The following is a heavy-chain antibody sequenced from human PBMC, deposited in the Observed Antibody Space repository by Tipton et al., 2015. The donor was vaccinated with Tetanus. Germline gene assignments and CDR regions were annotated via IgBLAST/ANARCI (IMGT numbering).Heavy chain of an antibody. CDR1: GFTFSSYA. J-gene: IGHJ4*02. CDR2: ISGSGGST. Sequence: SLRLSCAASGFTFSSYAMSWVRQAPGKGLEWVSAISGSGGSTYYADSVKGRFTISRDNSKNTLYLQMNSLRAEDTAVYYCAKDPRLYCSGGSCYSEDYWGQGTLVTVSS. V-gene: IGHV3-23*01. CDR3: AKDPRLYCSGGSCYSEDY. D-gene: IGHD2-15*01.